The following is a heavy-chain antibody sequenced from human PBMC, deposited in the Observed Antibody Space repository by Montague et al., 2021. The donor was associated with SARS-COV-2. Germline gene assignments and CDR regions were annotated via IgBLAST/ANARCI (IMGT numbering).Heavy chain of an antibody. CDR1: GGSISSGGYY. D-gene: IGHD5-12*01. V-gene: IGHV4-61*08. CDR3: AGDRGRFWHFDL. CDR2: IYYSGST. J-gene: IGHJ2*01. Sequence: SETLSLTCTVSGGSISSGGYYWSRIRQSPGKGLEWIGYIYYSGSTKYNPSLKSRVTISVDTSKSQMSLRLNSVTAADTAVYYCAGDRGRFWHFDLWGRGTLVTVSS.